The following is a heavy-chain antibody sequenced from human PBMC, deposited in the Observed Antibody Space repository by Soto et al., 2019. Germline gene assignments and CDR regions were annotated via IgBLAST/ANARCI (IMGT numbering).Heavy chain of an antibody. CDR2: IKQDGCEK. D-gene: IGHD6-19*01. CDR3: AGGSGWESDS. Sequence: EVQLVESGGGLVQPGGSLRLSCAISEFTFSTYWMTWVRQAPGKGLEWGANIKQDGCEKNYLESVRGRFIISRDNAKKSLYLEMNSLRAEDTAVYYCAGGSGWESDSWGQGTLVTVSA. V-gene: IGHV3-7*05. J-gene: IGHJ4*02. CDR1: EFTFSTYW.